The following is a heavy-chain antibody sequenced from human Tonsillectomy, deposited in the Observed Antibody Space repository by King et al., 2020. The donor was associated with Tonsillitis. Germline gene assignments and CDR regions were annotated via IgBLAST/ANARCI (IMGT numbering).Heavy chain of an antibody. V-gene: IGHV4-59*01. CDR1: GGSISTYY. CDR2: IYYRGST. CDR3: ARARGKQLGLFDY. J-gene: IGHJ4*02. Sequence: VQLQESGPGLVKPSETLSLNCTVSGGSISTYYWSWIRQPPGKGLEWIGYIYYRGSTNYNPSLKSRVPISVDTPKNQFSLKLRSVTAADTAVYYCARARGKQLGLFDYRGQGTLVTVSS. D-gene: IGHD6-6*01.